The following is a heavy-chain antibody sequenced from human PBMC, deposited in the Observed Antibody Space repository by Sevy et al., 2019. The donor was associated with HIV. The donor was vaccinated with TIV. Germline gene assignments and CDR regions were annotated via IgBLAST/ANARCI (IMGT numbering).Heavy chain of an antibody. CDR1: GGSFSGYY. Sequence: SETLSLTCAVYGGSFSGYYWSWIRQPPGKGLEWIGEINHSGSTNYNPSLKSRVTISVDTSKNQFSLKLSSVTAADTAVYYCARERGGAIRANFDYWGQGTLVTVSS. J-gene: IGHJ4*02. D-gene: IGHD2-2*02. CDR3: ARERGGAIRANFDY. CDR2: INHSGST. V-gene: IGHV4-34*01.